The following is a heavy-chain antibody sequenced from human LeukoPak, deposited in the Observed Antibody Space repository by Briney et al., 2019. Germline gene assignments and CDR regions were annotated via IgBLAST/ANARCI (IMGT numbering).Heavy chain of an antibody. CDR2: ISASGGST. J-gene: IGHJ4*02. Sequence: GGSLRLSCAASGFTFRSHDMSWVRQAPGKGLEWVSGISASGGSTFYADSVKGRFTISRDNSKNTLYLQMNSLRAEDTAVYYCARQGVTTAFDYWGQGTLVTVSS. CDR3: ARQGVTTAFDY. D-gene: IGHD4-11*01. CDR1: GFTFRSHD. V-gene: IGHV3-23*01.